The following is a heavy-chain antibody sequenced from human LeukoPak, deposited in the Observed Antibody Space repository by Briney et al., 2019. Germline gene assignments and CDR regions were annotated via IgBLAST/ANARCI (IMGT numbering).Heavy chain of an antibody. D-gene: IGHD2-21*02. CDR2: IFYSGST. V-gene: IGHV4-59*01. J-gene: IGHJ3*02. CDR3: ARTDGAFHI. CDR1: GGSINNYY. Sequence: PSETLSLTCSVSGGSINNYYWSWIRQPPGKGLEWIGHIFYSGSTNYNPSLKSRVTISLVMSKNQISLKLSSVTTADTAMYYCARTDGAFHIWGHGTTVTVSS.